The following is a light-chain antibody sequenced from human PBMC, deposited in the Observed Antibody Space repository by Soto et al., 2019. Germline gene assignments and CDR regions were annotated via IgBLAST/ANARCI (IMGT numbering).Light chain of an antibody. Sequence: QSVLTQPASVSGSPGQSITISCTGTSSDVGAFHFVTWYQQHPGKAPKLIICNVSERPSGVSTRFSGSKSGNTASLTIAGLQAEDEDDYYYNPYPTRRPYVFGSGTKVTLL. J-gene: IGLJ1*01. CDR3: NPYPTRRPYV. V-gene: IGLV2-14*01. CDR1: SSDVGAFHF. CDR2: NVS.